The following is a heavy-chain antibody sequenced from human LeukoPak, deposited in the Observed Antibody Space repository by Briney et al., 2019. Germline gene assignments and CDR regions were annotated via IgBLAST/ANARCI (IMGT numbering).Heavy chain of an antibody. Sequence: SETLSLTCTVSGASISSYYWTWIRQPPGKGLEWIGYIYYSGSTNYNYNPSLKSRVTISLDTSNNQFSLKLSSVTAADAAMYYCARHGGGYSFDYWGQGTLVTVSS. CDR3: ARHGGGYSFDY. V-gene: IGHV4-59*08. D-gene: IGHD5-24*01. CDR1: GASISSYY. J-gene: IGHJ4*02. CDR2: IYYSGSTNY.